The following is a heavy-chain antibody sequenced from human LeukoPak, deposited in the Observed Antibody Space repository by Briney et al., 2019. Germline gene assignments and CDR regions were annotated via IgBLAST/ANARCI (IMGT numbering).Heavy chain of an antibody. D-gene: IGHD5-24*01. Sequence: PSETLSLTCAVYGGSFSGYYWSWLRQPPGKGLEWIGEINHSGSTNYNPSLKSRVTISVDTSKNQFSLKLSSVTAADTAVYDCGRGGPRRDGYNLGYWGQGTLVTVSS. CDR1: GGSFSGYY. V-gene: IGHV4-34*01. CDR3: GRGGPRRDGYNLGY. CDR2: INHSGST. J-gene: IGHJ4*02.